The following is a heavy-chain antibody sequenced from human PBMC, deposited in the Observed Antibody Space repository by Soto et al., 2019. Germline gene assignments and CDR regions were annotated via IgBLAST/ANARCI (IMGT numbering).Heavy chain of an antibody. CDR2: IYPGYSDT. J-gene: IGHJ4*02. CDR3: ARYSGSYWHYLDF. D-gene: IGHD1-26*01. CDR1: GYTFTTNW. Sequence: GESLKISCTGSGYTFTTNWIAWVRQMPGKGLEWMGIIYPGYSDTKSSSAFRGHVTISADTSVSTAYLQWRSLAATDSALYYCARYSGSYWHYLDFWGQGTLVTVSS. V-gene: IGHV5-51*01.